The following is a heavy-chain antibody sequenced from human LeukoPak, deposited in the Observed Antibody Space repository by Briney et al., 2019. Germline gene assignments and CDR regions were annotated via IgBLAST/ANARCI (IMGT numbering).Heavy chain of an antibody. CDR2: INSDGSST. Sequence: GGSLRLSCAAPGFTLSSYWMQWVRQAPGKGLVWVSRINSDGSSTSYADSVKGRFTISRDNAKNTLYLQMNSLRAEDTAVYYCAREIAAGLIYWGQGTLVTVSS. V-gene: IGHV3-74*01. J-gene: IGHJ4*02. D-gene: IGHD2-21*01. CDR3: AREIAAGLIY. CDR1: GFTLSSYW.